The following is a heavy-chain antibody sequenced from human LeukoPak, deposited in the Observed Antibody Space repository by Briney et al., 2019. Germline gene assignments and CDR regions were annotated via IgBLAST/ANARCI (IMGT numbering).Heavy chain of an antibody. D-gene: IGHD3-3*01. CDR3: ARDLGITIFGVLMDAAGDI. V-gene: IGHV1-2*02. J-gene: IGHJ3*02. CDR2: INPNSGGT. CDR1: GYTFTGYY. Sequence: REASVKVPCKASGYTFTGYYMHWVRQAPGQGLEWMGWINPNSGGTNYAQKFQGRVTMTRDTSISTAYMELSRLRSDDTAVYYCARDLGITIFGVLMDAAGDIWGQGTMVTVSS.